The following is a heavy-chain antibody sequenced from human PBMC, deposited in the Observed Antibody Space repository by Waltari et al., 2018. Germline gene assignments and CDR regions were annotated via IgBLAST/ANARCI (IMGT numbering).Heavy chain of an antibody. CDR3: ARALRESSSWPYYYYYYYMDV. CDR2: ISRSSSYI. V-gene: IGHV3-21*01. J-gene: IGHJ6*03. Sequence: EVQLVESGGGLVTPGGSLRLSCAATGFTFSSYRMNGVRHAPGNGLEWVSSISRSSSYIYYADSVKGRFTIYRDNAKNSLYLQMNSLRAEDTAVYYCARALRESSSWPYYYYYYYMDVWGKGTTVTVSS. D-gene: IGHD6-13*01. CDR1: GFTFSSYR.